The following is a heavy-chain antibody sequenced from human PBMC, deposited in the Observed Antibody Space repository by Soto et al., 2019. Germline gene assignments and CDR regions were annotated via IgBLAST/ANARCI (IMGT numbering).Heavy chain of an antibody. Sequence: EVQLVESGGGLVQPGRSLRLSCAASGFTFSGSAMHWVRQASGKGLEWVGRIRSKANSYATAYAASVKGRFTISRDDSKNTAYLQMNSLKTEDTAVYYCTRLPIVVVAAGYYGMDVWGQGTTVTVSS. V-gene: IGHV3-73*01. CDR2: IRSKANSYAT. D-gene: IGHD2-15*01. J-gene: IGHJ6*02. CDR1: GFTFSGSA. CDR3: TRLPIVVVAAGYYGMDV.